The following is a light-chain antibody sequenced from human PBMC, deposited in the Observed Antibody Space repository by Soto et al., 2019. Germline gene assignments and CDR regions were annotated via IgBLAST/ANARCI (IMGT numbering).Light chain of an antibody. CDR3: TSYTGSNTLEV. CDR1: SRDIGAYNY. CDR2: DVN. V-gene: IGLV2-14*03. J-gene: IGLJ1*01. Sequence: QSALTQPASVSGSPGQSITISCTGTSRDIGAYNYVSWYRQHPGKAPQLLIYDVNNRPSGVSHRFSGSKSGNPASLTISGLQSEDEADYFCTSYTGSNTLEVFGCGTKVTVL.